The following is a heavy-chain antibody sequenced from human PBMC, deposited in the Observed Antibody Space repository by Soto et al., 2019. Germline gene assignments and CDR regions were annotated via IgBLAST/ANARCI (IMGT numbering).Heavy chain of an antibody. CDR1: GYAFTNYA. D-gene: IGHD5-12*01. Sequence: QVQLVQSGAEEKKPGASVKVSCKASGYAFTNYAMHWVRQAPGQRLEWMGWINAGNGNTKYSQKFQGRVTITRDTSASTAYMELSSLRSEDTAVYYCARVSGYYFLDYWGQGTLVTASS. CDR3: ARVSGYYFLDY. J-gene: IGHJ4*02. V-gene: IGHV1-3*05. CDR2: INAGNGNT.